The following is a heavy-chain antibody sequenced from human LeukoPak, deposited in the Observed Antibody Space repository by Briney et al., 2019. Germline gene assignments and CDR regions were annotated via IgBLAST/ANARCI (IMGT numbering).Heavy chain of an antibody. D-gene: IGHD3-16*01. J-gene: IGHJ1*01. CDR1: VIPLSSHA. CDR3: ARGGESRAVLQQ. Sequence: LSGRSLTFSCTASVIPLSSHAMHYVRHAPGKRPEYVSAISSNGDSTYYADSVKGRFTISRDNSKNTLYLQMNSLRVEDTALYYCARGGESRAVLQQWGQGTLVTVSS. V-gene: IGHV3-64*04. CDR2: ISSNGDST.